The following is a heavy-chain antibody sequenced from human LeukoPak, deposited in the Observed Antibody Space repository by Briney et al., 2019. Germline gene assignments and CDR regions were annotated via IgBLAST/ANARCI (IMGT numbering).Heavy chain of an antibody. CDR1: GGSNSSGGYY. Sequence: SETLSLTCTVSGGSNSSGGYYWSWIRQHPGTGLEWIGYIYYSGSTYYNPSLKSRVTISVDTSKNQFSLKLSSVTAADTAVYYCGSGSLPGGGRYYFDYWGQGTLVTVSS. D-gene: IGHD3-10*01. V-gene: IGHV4-31*03. CDR3: GSGSLPGGGRYYFDY. J-gene: IGHJ4*02. CDR2: IYYSGST.